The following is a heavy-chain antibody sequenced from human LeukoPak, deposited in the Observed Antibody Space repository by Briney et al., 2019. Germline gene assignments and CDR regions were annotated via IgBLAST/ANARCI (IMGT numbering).Heavy chain of an antibody. CDR1: GGSMSITNYY. V-gene: IGHV4-39*01. D-gene: IGHD6-19*01. CDR3: ARHHPSGSYWLDF. CDR2: ISFTGST. Sequence: PSETLSLTCTVSGGSMSITNYYWGWMRQPPGKGVEWIGNISFTGSTYYNPSLKSLLTISVDTSKNQFSLKLSSVTAADTAVYYCARHHPSGSYWLDFWGQGTLVTVSS. J-gene: IGHJ4*02.